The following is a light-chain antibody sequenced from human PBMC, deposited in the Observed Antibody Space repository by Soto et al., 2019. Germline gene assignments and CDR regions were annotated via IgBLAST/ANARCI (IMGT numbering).Light chain of an antibody. V-gene: IGKV3-11*01. J-gene: IGKJ5*01. CDR3: QAAGIT. Sequence: EIVLTQSPATLSLSPGERATLSCRASQSVSSYLAWYQQKPGQAPRLLIYDASNRATGIPARSSGSGSGTDFTLTISSLEPEDFAVYYCQAAGITFGQGTRLEIK. CDR1: QSVSSY. CDR2: DAS.